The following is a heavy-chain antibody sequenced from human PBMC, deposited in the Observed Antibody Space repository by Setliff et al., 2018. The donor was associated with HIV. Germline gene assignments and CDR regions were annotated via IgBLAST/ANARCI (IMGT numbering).Heavy chain of an antibody. D-gene: IGHD6-19*01. J-gene: IGHJ4*02. V-gene: IGHV3-21*01. CDR2: ISSSSSYI. CDR1: GFTFSSYS. CDR3: ARVTPRYSSGWYPFDY. Sequence: GESLKISCAASGFTFSSYSMNWVRQAPGKGLEWVSSISSSSSYIYYADSVKGRFTISRDNAKNSLYLQMNSLRAEDTAVYYCARVTPRYSSGWYPFDYWGQGTLVTVSS.